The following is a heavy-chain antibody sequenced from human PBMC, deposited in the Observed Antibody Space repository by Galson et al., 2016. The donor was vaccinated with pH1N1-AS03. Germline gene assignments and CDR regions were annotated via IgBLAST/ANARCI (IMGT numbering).Heavy chain of an antibody. Sequence: PALVKPTQTLTLTCTFSGFSLSTGGVHVAWIRQPPGKALEWLALIFWDGETRYRPSLRSRLTITKDTSKNQVVLTMTNMDPGDTATYYCARSTHVNEGLDVWGQGTLVTVSS. CDR1: GFSLSTGGVH. V-gene: IGHV2-5*02. CDR3: ARSTHVNEGLDV. CDR2: IFWDGET. D-gene: IGHD2-8*01. J-gene: IGHJ4*02.